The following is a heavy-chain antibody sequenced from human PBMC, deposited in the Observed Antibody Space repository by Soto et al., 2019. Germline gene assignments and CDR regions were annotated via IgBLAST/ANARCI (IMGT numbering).Heavy chain of an antibody. CDR2: MNPNSGNT. Sequence: ASVKVSCKASGYTFTSYYMHWVRQATGQGLEWMGWMNPNSGNTGYAQKFQGRVTMTRNTSTSTAYMELSSLRSEDTAVYYCARDRDITIFGVVIIGGLGYWAQGTLDTVSS. J-gene: IGHJ4*02. CDR1: GYTFTSYY. D-gene: IGHD3-3*01. V-gene: IGHV1-8*02. CDR3: ARDRDITIFGVVIIGGLGY.